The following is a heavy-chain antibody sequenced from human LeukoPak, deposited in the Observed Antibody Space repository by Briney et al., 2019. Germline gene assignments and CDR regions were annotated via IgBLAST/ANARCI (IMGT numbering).Heavy chain of an antibody. D-gene: IGHD4-17*01. CDR1: GCTFSTYC. Sequence: GGPLSLTCAASGCTFSTYCMHWSRQAPGKGLVWVSRINGDGISTTYADSVIGRFTISRENAKNTLYLQMSRLRADDTAVYSWAREVYGPDYWGQGPVVAVSS. CDR2: INGDGIST. V-gene: IGHV3-74*01. J-gene: IGHJ4*02. CDR3: AREVYGPDY.